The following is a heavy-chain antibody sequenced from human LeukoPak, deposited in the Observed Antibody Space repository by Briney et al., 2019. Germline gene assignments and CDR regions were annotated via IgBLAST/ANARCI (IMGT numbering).Heavy chain of an antibody. Sequence: PGGSLRLSCAASGFTFDDYAMHWVRQAPGKGLEWVSGISWNSGSIGYADSVKGRFTISRDNAKNSLYLQMNSLRAEDTALYYCAKDRLDYGDYSGDAFDIWGQGTMVTVSS. CDR3: AKDRLDYGDYSGDAFDI. J-gene: IGHJ3*02. CDR1: GFTFDDYA. CDR2: ISWNSGSI. V-gene: IGHV3-9*01. D-gene: IGHD4-17*01.